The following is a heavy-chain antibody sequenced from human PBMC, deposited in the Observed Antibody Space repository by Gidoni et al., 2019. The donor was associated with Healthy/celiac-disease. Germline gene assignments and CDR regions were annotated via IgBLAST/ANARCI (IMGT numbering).Heavy chain of an antibody. J-gene: IGHJ4*02. CDR1: GFTFSSYG. CDR3: ARGHSSSFDY. V-gene: IGHV3-33*01. Sequence: VQLVESGGGVVQPGRSLRLSCAASGFTFSSYGMHWGRQAPGKGLEWVAVIWYDGSNIYYAYSVKGRFTISRDNSKNTLYLQMNSLRAEDTAVYYCARGHSSSFDYWGQGTLVTVSS. CDR2: IWYDGSNI. D-gene: IGHD6-13*01.